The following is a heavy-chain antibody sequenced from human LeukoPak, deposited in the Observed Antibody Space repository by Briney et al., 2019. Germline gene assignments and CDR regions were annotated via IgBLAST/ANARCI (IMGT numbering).Heavy chain of an antibody. CDR2: IRPDGSEK. D-gene: IGHD4-23*01. CDR3: ARDRFGYGGNSGL. CDR1: GFNFRDHW. V-gene: IGHV3-7*01. Sequence: GGSLRLSCAGSGFNFRDHWMSWLRQAPEKGPEWVAHIRPDGSEKYYVDSVKGRFTISRDNAKNSLYLQMNSLRAEDTAVYYCARDRFGYGGNSGLWGQGTLVTVSS. J-gene: IGHJ4*02.